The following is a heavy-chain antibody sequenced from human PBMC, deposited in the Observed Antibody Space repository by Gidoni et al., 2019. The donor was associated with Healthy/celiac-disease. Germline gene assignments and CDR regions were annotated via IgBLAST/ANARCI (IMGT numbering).Heavy chain of an antibody. J-gene: IGHJ4*02. CDR1: GFTFSSYA. Sequence: EVQLLESGGGLVQPGGSLRLYCAASGFTFSSYAMSWVRQAPGQGLEWVSAISGSGGSTYYADSVKGRFTISRDNSKNTLYLQMNSLRAEDTAVYYCAKDRAIAVAGTRGGLDYWGQGTLVTVSS. D-gene: IGHD6-19*01. V-gene: IGHV3-23*01. CDR2: ISGSGGST. CDR3: AKDRAIAVAGTRGGLDY.